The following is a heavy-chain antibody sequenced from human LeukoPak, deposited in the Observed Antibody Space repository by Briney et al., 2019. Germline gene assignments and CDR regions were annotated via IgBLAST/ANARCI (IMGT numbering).Heavy chain of an antibody. Sequence: PSETLSLTCAVSGGSIRNYYWNWIRQPPGKGLEWLGYVYYTGSSNYDPSLKSRVTMFVDTSKNQLSLRLSSVTATDTALYYCARGAYTSAWYAFDIWGQGTMVTVTS. CDR3: ARGAYTSAWYAFDI. J-gene: IGHJ3*02. D-gene: IGHD6-19*01. V-gene: IGHV4-59*01. CDR2: VYYTGSS. CDR1: GGSIRNYY.